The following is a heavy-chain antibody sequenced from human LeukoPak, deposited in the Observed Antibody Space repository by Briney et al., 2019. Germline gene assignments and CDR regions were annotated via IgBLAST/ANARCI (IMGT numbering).Heavy chain of an antibody. CDR2: INHSGST. V-gene: IGHV4-34*01. CDR3: ARGLIRSGSYYRN. J-gene: IGHJ4*02. Sequence: SETLSLTCAVYGGSFSGYYWSWIRQPPGKGLEWIGEINHSGSTNYNPSLKSRVTISVDTSKNQFSLKLSSVTAADTAVYYCARGLIRSGSYYRNWGQGTLVTVSS. D-gene: IGHD3-10*01. CDR1: GGSFSGYY.